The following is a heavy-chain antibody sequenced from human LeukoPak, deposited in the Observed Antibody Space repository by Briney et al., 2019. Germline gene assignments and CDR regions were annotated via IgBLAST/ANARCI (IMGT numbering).Heavy chain of an antibody. CDR2: IRYDGSNK. Sequence: QPGGSLRLSCAASGFTFSSYGMHWVRQAPGKGLEWVAFIRYDGSNKYYADSVKGGFTISRDNSRNTLYLQIDSLSAEDTDVYYCAKDAYSTFWSGYPEPYYYYYYMDVWGKGTTVTVSS. CDR3: AKDAYSTFWSGYPEPYYYYYYMDV. J-gene: IGHJ6*03. V-gene: IGHV3-30*02. D-gene: IGHD3-3*01. CDR1: GFTFSSYG.